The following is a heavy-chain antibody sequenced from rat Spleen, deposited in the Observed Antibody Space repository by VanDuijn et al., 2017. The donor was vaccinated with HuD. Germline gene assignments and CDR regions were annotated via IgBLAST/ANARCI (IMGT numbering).Heavy chain of an antibody. V-gene: IGHV5-29*01. Sequence: EVQLVESDGGLVQPGRSLKLSCAASGFTFSNYGMAWVRQAPTKGLEWVATISYDGSSTYYRDSVKGRFTISRDNAKSTLYLQMNSLRSEDTATYYCTAYSSYWYFDFWGPGTMVTVSS. D-gene: IGHD1-2*01. CDR3: TAYSSYWYFDF. CDR1: GFTFSNYG. CDR2: ISYDGSST. J-gene: IGHJ1*01.